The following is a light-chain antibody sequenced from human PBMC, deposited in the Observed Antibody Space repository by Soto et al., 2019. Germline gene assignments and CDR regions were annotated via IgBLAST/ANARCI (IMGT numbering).Light chain of an antibody. CDR1: GNDVGGYSY. V-gene: IGLV2-14*01. J-gene: IGLJ1*01. CDR2: EVS. Sequence: QSVLTQPASVSGSPGQSITISCTGTGNDVGGYSYVSWYQQHPGKAPKLLIYEVSNRPSGVSNRFSGSKSGNTASLTIAGLQADDEADYYCSSYTSTRTYVFGAGTKLTVL. CDR3: SSYTSTRTYV.